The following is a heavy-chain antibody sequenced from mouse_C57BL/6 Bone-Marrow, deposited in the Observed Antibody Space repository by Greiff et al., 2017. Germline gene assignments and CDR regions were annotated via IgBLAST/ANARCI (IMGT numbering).Heavy chain of an antibody. CDR3: ASMVTRRDY. J-gene: IGHJ2*01. CDR2: ISYDGSN. CDR1: GYSITSGYY. V-gene: IGHV3-6*01. Sequence: EVKLMESGPGLVKPSQSLSLTCSVTGYSITSGYYWNWIRQFPGNKLEWMGYISYDGSNNYNPSLKNRISITRDTSKNQFFLKLNSVTTEDTATYYCASMVTRRDYWGQGTTLTVSS. D-gene: IGHD2-2*01.